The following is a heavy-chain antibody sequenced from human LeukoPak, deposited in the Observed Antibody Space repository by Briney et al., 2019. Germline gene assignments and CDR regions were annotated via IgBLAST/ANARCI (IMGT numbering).Heavy chain of an antibody. J-gene: IGHJ4*02. D-gene: IGHD2-15*01. CDR2: ISSSSSTI. Sequence: PGGSLRLSCAASGFTFSSYSMNWVRQAPGKGLEWVSYISSSSSTIYYADSVKGRFTISRDNAKNSLYLQMNSLRAEDTAVYYCARGGYCSGGSCLSDYFDYWGQGTLVTVSS. CDR3: ARGGYCSGGSCLSDYFDY. CDR1: GFTFSSYS. V-gene: IGHV3-48*04.